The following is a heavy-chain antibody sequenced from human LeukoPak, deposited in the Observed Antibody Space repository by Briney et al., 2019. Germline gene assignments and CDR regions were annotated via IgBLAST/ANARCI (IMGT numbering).Heavy chain of an antibody. Sequence: SQTLSLTCAISGVSVSSDSAAGNWSRQSPSRCLEWLGSTSYRSKRSNAYAVSVKSLIAITPDTSNNQFSLQLTSATPADTAVYYCARLCNWNDGDFDYWGQGTLVTVSS. J-gene: IGHJ4*02. CDR3: ARLCNWNDGDFDY. D-gene: IGHD1-1*01. V-gene: IGHV6-1*01. CDR1: GVSVSSDSAA. CDR2: TSYRSKRSN.